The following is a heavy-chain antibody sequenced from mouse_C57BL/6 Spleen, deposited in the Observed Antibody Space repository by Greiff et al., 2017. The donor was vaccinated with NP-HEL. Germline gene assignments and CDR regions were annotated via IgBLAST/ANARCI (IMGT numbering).Heavy chain of an antibody. CDR3: AETAQATCAY. V-gene: IGHV5-17*01. J-gene: IGHJ3*01. CDR1: GFTFSDYG. Sequence: EVQLVESGGGLVKPGGSLKLSCAASGFTFSDYGMHWVRQAPEKGLEWVAYISSGSSTIYYADTVKGRFTISRDNAKNTLFLQMTSLRSEDTAMYYGAETAQATCAYWGQGTLVTVSA. CDR2: ISSGSSTI. D-gene: IGHD3-2*02.